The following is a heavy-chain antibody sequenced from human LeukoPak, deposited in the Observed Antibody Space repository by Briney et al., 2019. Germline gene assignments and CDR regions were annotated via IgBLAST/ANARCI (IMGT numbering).Heavy chain of an antibody. V-gene: IGHV3-49*03. J-gene: IGHJ4*02. D-gene: IGHD5-18*01. CDR1: GFTFGDYA. Sequence: GSLRLSCTASGFTFGDYAMSWFRQAPGKGLEWVGFIRSKAYGGTTEYAASVKGRFTISRDDSKSIAYLQMNSLKTEDTAVYYCTRDGGYSYVHFDYWGQGTLVTVSS. CDR3: TRDGGYSYVHFDY. CDR2: IRSKAYGGTT.